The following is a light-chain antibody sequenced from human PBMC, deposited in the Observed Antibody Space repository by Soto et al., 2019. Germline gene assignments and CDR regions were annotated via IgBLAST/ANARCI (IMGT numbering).Light chain of an antibody. CDR2: VGAGGIVG. J-gene: IGLJ2*01. CDR1: SGYSNEK. CDR3: GADHLRGRTFVVI. V-gene: IGLV9-49*01. Sequence: QPVLTQPPSASASLGASVTLTCTLSSGYSNEKVNWYQQRPGKGPRFVMRVGAGGIVGSKGDGIPDRFSVLASGLNRYLTIQNIQEDHEGEYHCGADHLRGRTFVVIFGGGTKLTVL.